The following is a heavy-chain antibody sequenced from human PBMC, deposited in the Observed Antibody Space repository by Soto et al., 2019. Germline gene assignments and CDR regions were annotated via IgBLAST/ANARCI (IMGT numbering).Heavy chain of an antibody. Sequence: WVSMRLSCSACGFSFSSYGMHWVRQAPGKGLEWAAVISYVGSNKYYEYSVKSRFTISRGISKTPLYLQMNSLRAEDTAVYYRAKGRGTMVRGVISVAFDIWGQGTMVTVSS. CDR1: GFSFSSYG. CDR3: AKGRGTMVRGVISVAFDI. V-gene: IGHV3-30*18. CDR2: ISYVGSNK. J-gene: IGHJ3*02. D-gene: IGHD3-10*01.